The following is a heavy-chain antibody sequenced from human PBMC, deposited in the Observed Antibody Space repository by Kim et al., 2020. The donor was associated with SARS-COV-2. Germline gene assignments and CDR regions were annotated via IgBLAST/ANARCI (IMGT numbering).Heavy chain of an antibody. CDR3: ATPASTDGWYFDY. CDR2: ISSISRSI. CDR1: GFRFSNYE. V-gene: IGHV3-48*03. Sequence: GGSLRLSCAASGFRFSNYEMNWVRLTPGKGLEWISYISSISRSIYYADSVRGRFTISRDNAKNSLYLQMNSLRAEDTAVYYCATPASTDGWYFDYWGRGTLVTVSS. J-gene: IGHJ4*02. D-gene: IGHD6-19*01.